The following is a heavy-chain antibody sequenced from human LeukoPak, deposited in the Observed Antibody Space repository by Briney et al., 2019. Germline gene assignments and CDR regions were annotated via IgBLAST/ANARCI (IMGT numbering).Heavy chain of an antibody. V-gene: IGHV3-7*01. Sequence: GGSLRLSCAASGFMFGTYWMSWVRQAPGRGLEWVANIKEDGNMKQYADSVRGRFTISRDNAKSSLYLQMSGLGAEDSAVYYCARDETSGYFVYWGQGTLVTVSS. CDR1: GFMFGTYW. CDR3: ARDETSGYFVY. D-gene: IGHD2-15*01. CDR2: IKEDGNMK. J-gene: IGHJ4*02.